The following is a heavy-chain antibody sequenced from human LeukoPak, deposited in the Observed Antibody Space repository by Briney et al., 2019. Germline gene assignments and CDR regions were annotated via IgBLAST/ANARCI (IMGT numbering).Heavy chain of an antibody. J-gene: IGHJ4*02. CDR3: AIPPAAAGHFYFDY. CDR2: INPSGGST. Sequence: WASVKVSCKASGYTFTSYYMHWVRQAPGQGLEWMGIINPSGGSTSYAQKFQGRVTMTRDTSTSTVYMELSSLRSEDTAVYYCAIPPAAAGHFYFDYWGQGTLSPSPQ. CDR1: GYTFTSYY. V-gene: IGHV1-46*01. D-gene: IGHD6-13*01.